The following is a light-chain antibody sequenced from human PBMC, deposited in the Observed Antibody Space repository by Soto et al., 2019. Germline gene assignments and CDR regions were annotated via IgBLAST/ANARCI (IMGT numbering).Light chain of an antibody. V-gene: IGLV2-11*01. CDR2: DVS. J-gene: IGLJ2*01. CDR1: SSDVGAYNY. Sequence: QLVLTQPRSVSGSPGQSVTISCTGTSSDVGAYNYVSWFQQHPGKAPKLMMSDVSKRPSGVPDRFSGSKSGTTASLTISGLQAEDEDDYYCCSYAGSYTLLFGGGTQLTVL. CDR3: CSYAGSYTLL.